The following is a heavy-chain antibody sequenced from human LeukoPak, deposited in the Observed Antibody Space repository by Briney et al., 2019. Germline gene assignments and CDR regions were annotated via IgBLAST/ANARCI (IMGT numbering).Heavy chain of an antibody. CDR2: IKEDGSEK. J-gene: IGHJ3*02. Sequence: GGSLRLSCAASGFTFSRSWMTWVRQAPGEGLEWVANIKEDGSEKNYVGSVKGRFTISRDNAKNSLYLQMNSLRAEDTAVYYCARDSGYNAFDIWGQGTMVTVSS. CDR1: GFTFSRSW. V-gene: IGHV3-7*01. CDR3: ARDSGYNAFDI. D-gene: IGHD5-12*01.